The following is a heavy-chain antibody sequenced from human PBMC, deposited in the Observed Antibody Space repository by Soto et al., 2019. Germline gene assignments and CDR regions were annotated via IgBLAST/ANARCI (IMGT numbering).Heavy chain of an antibody. V-gene: IGHV3-23*01. CDR3: AKGMCSGGSCYSSYGMDV. D-gene: IGHD2-15*01. Sequence: GGSLRLSCAASGFTFSYYAMSWVRQAPGKGLEWVSTISGSGSSTYHADSVRGRFSISRDNSKNTVYLQMNSLRAEDTAVYYCAKGMCSGGSCYSSYGMDVWGPGTSVTVSS. J-gene: IGHJ6*02. CDR2: ISGSGSST. CDR1: GFTFSYYA.